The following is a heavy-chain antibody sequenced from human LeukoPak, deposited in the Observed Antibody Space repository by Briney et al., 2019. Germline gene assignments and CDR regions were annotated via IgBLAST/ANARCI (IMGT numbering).Heavy chain of an antibody. J-gene: IGHJ4*02. Sequence: SETLSLTCTVSGGSISSGSYYWSWIRQPPGKGLEWIGYIYYSGSTNYNPSLKSRVTISVDTSKNQFSLKLSSVTAADTAVYYCARVNWNQLFDYWGQGTLVTVSS. V-gene: IGHV4-61*01. CDR3: ARVNWNQLFDY. CDR1: GGSISSGSYY. CDR2: IYYSGST. D-gene: IGHD1-1*01.